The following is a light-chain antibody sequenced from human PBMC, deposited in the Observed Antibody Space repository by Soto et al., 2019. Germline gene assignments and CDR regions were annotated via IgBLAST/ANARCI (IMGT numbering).Light chain of an antibody. CDR3: TSFRSGSTPYV. Sequence: QSVLTQPASVSGSPGQSITISCTGTSSDVGGYNYVSWYQQHPGKAPKLMIYEVSYRPSGVSNRFSGSKSGNTASLTISGLQAEDEADYYCTSFRSGSTPYVFGTGTKLTVL. CDR2: EVS. CDR1: SSDVGGYNY. J-gene: IGLJ1*01. V-gene: IGLV2-14*01.